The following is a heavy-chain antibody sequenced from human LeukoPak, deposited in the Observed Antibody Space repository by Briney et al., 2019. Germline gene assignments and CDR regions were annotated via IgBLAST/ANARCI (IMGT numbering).Heavy chain of an antibody. CDR1: GYTFTRSD. CDR2: MNPNSGKT. V-gene: IGHV1-8*01. J-gene: IGHJ6*03. CDR3: ARGDILTGYWDGYYYYYMDV. Sequence: AASVKVSCKASGYTFTRSDINWVRQATGQGLEWMGWMNPNSGKTGYAQKFQGRVTMTRNTSINTAYMELSSLRSEDTAVYYCARGDILTGYWDGYYYYYMDVWGKGTTVTISS. D-gene: IGHD3-9*01.